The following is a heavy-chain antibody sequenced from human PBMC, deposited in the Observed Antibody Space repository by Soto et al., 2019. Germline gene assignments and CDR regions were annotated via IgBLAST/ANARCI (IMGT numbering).Heavy chain of an antibody. Sequence: QVTLKESGPTLVKPTQTLTLTCSFSGFSLLTAGVGVGWIRQPPGKALEWLALIYWDATTYYSPSLKTRLTITREISKSQVVLTLTNMDPVDTATYYCALRGNCAGDSCYSAWGQGTLVTVSS. V-gene: IGHV2-5*02. CDR2: IYWDATT. CDR1: GFSLLTAGVG. CDR3: ALRGNCAGDSCYSA. D-gene: IGHD2-15*01. J-gene: IGHJ5*02.